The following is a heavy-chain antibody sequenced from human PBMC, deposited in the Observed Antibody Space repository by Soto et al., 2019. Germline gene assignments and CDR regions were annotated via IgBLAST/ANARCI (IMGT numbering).Heavy chain of an antibody. CDR3: AKDNGTGPDHDTFQFDY. V-gene: IGHV3-9*01. CDR1: GFTFDHYD. J-gene: IGHJ4*02. Sequence: EVQLVESGGGLVQPGRSLRLSCAASGFTFDHYDMHWVRQAPGKGLEWVSGISWNSGSIGYADSVKGRFTISRDNAKNSLYLHMNSLRAEDTALYYRAKDNGTGPDHDTFQFDYWGQGTLVTVSP. D-gene: IGHD3-10*01. CDR2: ISWNSGSI.